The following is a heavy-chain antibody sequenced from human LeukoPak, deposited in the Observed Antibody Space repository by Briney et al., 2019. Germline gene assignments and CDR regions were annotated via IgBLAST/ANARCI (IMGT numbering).Heavy chain of an antibody. D-gene: IGHD5-12*01. CDR1: GGSISSYY. CDR3: AREDYDSGYFDY. Sequence: SETLSLTCTVSGGSISSYYWSWIRQPPGKGLEWIGYIYHSGSTYYNPSLKSRVTISVDRSKNQFSLKLSSVTAADTAVYYCAREDYDSGYFDYWGQGTLVTVSS. J-gene: IGHJ4*02. CDR2: IYHSGST. V-gene: IGHV4-59*12.